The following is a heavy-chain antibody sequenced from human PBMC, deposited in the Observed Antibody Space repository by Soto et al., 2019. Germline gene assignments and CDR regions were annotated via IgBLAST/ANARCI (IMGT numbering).Heavy chain of an antibody. CDR2: TLYRSKWIN. D-gene: IGHD3-16*01. CDR3: VRDLGLRSYGIDV. Sequence: SQTLSLTCAISGDSVSSNRAGWNWIRQSPSRGLEWLGRTLYRSKWINDYAVSVKSRITINRDTSKNQFSLQLNSVTPEDTAIYYCVRDLGLRSYGIDVWGQRTTVTVSS. CDR1: GDSVSSNRAG. V-gene: IGHV6-1*01. J-gene: IGHJ6*02.